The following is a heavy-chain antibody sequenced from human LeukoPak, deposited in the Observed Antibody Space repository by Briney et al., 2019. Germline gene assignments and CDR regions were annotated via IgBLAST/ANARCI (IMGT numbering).Heavy chain of an antibody. J-gene: IGHJ4*02. Sequence: PGGSLRLPCAASGFTFDDYAMHWVRQAPGKGLEWVSGISWNSGSIGYADSEKGRFTISRDNAKNSLYLQMNSLRAEDTALYYCAKDVSVGDYYDSSGWDYWGQGTLVTVSS. CDR1: GFTFDDYA. V-gene: IGHV3-9*01. CDR3: AKDVSVGDYYDSSGWDY. D-gene: IGHD3-22*01. CDR2: ISWNSGSI.